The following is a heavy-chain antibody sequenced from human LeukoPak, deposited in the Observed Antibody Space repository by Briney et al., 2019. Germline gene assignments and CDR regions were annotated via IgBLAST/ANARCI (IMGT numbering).Heavy chain of an antibody. CDR3: ACLSNYYGSGSYYKD. D-gene: IGHD3-10*01. V-gene: IGHV5-51*01. Sequence: GESLKISRKGSGYSFTSYWIGWVRQMPGKGLEWMGIIYPGDSDTRYSPSFQGQVTISADKSISTAYLQWSSLKASDTAMYYCACLSNYYGSGSYYKDWGQGTLVTVSS. CDR2: IYPGDSDT. J-gene: IGHJ4*02. CDR1: GYSFTSYW.